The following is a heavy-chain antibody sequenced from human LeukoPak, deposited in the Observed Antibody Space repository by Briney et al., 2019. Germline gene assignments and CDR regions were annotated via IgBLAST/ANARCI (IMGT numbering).Heavy chain of an antibody. V-gene: IGHV4-38-2*02. D-gene: IGHD3-10*01. CDR2: IYHSGST. Sequence: SETLSLTCTVSGGSISSYYWGWIRQPPGKGLEWIGSIYHSGSTYYNPSLKSRVTISVDTSKNQFSLKLSSVAAADTAVYYCARAGLLWFGELGEAAFDIWGQGTMVTVSS. CDR3: ARAGLLWFGELGEAAFDI. J-gene: IGHJ3*02. CDR1: GGSISSYY.